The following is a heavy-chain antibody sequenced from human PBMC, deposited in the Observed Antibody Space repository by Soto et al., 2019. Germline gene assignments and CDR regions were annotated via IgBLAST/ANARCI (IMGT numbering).Heavy chain of an antibody. V-gene: IGHV3-23*01. Sequence: QPGGSLRLSCAAPGFTFSSYAVAWVRQAPGKGLEWVSAISGSGGSTYYAESVKGRFTISRDNSGYRLYLQMNSLRADDTARYYCAKSGYRSNYYYGLDVWGQGTTVTVSS. CDR2: ISGSGGST. J-gene: IGHJ6*02. CDR1: GFTFSSYA. CDR3: AKSGYRSNYYYGLDV. D-gene: IGHD5-18*01.